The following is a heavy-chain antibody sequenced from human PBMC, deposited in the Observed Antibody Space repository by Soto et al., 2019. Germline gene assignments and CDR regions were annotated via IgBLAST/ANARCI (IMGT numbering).Heavy chain of an antibody. Sequence: RGESLKISCKGSGYSFTSYWISWVRQMPGKGLEWMGRIDPSDSYTNYSPSFQGHVTISADKSISTAYLQWSSLKASDTAMYYCARREYYGSGTNPYYYYYGMDVWGQGTTVTVSS. J-gene: IGHJ6*02. D-gene: IGHD3-10*01. CDR1: GYSFTSYW. CDR3: ARREYYGSGTNPYYYYYGMDV. CDR2: IDPSDSYT. V-gene: IGHV5-10-1*01.